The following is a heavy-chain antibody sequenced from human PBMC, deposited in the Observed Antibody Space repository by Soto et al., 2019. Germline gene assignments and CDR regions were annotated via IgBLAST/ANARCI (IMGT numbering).Heavy chain of an antibody. D-gene: IGHD2-15*01. CDR1: GFMFSEYA. J-gene: IGHJ4*02. CDR3: AKRSSDCRGDSCYPTPAN. Sequence: GGSLRLSCAASGFMFSEYAMNWVRQAPGKGLEWVSVISGDGGAKFYANSVKGRFTISRDNSKNTVYLQLNRLEAEDTALYYCAKRSSDCRGDSCYPTPANWGQGTQVTVSS. CDR2: ISGDGGAK. V-gene: IGHV3-23*01.